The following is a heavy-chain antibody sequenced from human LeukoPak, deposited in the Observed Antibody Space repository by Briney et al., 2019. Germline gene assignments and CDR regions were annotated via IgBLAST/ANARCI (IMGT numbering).Heavy chain of an antibody. Sequence: GGSLRLSCAASGFTLSNVWMSWVRQAPGKGLEWVGRIYSKIDGGITDYAAPVKGRFTISRDDSKNTLYLQMNSLKIDDTAVYYCSTERDYYFHYWGQGALVIVSS. CDR3: STERDYYFHY. J-gene: IGHJ4*02. CDR2: IYSKIDGGIT. V-gene: IGHV3-15*01. CDR1: GFTLSNVW.